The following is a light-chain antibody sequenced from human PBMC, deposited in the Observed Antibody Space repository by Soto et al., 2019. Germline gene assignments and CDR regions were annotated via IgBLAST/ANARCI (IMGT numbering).Light chain of an antibody. J-gene: IGLJ2*01. V-gene: IGLV3-21*04. CDR2: FDT. CDR1: SIGSRS. Sequence: SYELTQPPSVSVAPGMTARMPCGGNSIGSRSVRWYQQKPGQAPIMVISFDTDRPSGIPERFSGSNSGNTATLIISTVKAGDEADYYCQVWDSTGDQVVFGGGTKLTVL. CDR3: QVWDSTGDQVV.